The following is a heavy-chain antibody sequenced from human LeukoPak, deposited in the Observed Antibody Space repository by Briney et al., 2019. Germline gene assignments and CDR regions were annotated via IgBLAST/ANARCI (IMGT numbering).Heavy chain of an antibody. CDR1: GGTFSSYA. Sequence: SVKVSCKASGGTFSSYAISWVRQAPGQGLEWMGGIIPIFGTANYAQKFQGRVTITADESTSTAYMELSSLRSEDTAVYYCARECDYYGSGSYCWFDPWGQGTLITVSS. D-gene: IGHD3-10*01. J-gene: IGHJ5*02. CDR2: IIPIFGTA. CDR3: ARECDYYGSGSYCWFDP. V-gene: IGHV1-69*13.